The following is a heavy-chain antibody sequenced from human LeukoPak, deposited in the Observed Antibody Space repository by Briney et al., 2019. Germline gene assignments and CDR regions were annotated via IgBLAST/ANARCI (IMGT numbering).Heavy chain of an antibody. J-gene: IGHJ5*02. CDR2: FDPEDGET. CDR1: GYTLTELS. Sequence: GASVKVSCKVSGYTLTELSMHWVRQAPGKGLEWMGGFDPEDGETIYAQKFQGRVTMTEDTSTDTAYMELSSLRSEDTAVYYCATSPLSRTTFVNGFDPWGQGTLVTVSS. CDR3: ATSPLSRTTFVNGFDP. D-gene: IGHD3-10*02. V-gene: IGHV1-24*01.